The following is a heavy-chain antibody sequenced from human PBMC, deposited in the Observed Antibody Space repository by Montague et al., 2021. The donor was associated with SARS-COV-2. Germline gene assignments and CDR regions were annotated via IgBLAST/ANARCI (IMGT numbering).Heavy chain of an antibody. CDR1: GFTFSVYG. D-gene: IGHD3-9*01. V-gene: IGHV3-23*01. CDR2: ISDSGGST. CDR3: ANRGVRYQSGVWYYFDY. Sequence: SLRLSCAASGFTFSVYGMNWVRQAPGKGLEWASGISDSGGSTYYADSAKGRFTISRDNSKNTLYLQMNSLRAEDTAVYYCANRGVRYQSGVWYYFDYWGQGTLVTVSS. J-gene: IGHJ4*02.